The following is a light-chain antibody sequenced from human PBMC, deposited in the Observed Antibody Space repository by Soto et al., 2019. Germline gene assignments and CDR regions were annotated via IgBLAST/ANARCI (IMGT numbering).Light chain of an antibody. CDR1: QSVDSY. V-gene: IGKV3-11*01. Sequence: EIVLTQSPATLSLSPGERATLSCRASQSVDSYLAWYQQKPGQAPRLLIYDASNRATGIPARFSGSGSGTDFTLTISSLEPEDFGVYYCQQRSNWPPWTVGQGTKVDSK. CDR3: QQRSNWPPWT. J-gene: IGKJ1*01. CDR2: DAS.